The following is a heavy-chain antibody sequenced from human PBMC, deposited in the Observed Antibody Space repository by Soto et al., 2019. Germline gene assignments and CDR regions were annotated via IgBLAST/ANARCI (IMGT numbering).Heavy chain of an antibody. J-gene: IGHJ6*02. V-gene: IGHV3-15*01. Sequence: XGSLRLSCAASGFTFSNAWMSWVRQAPGRGLEWVGRIKSKTDGGTTDYAAPVKGRFTISRDDSKNTLYLQMNSLKTEDTAVYYCTGVVNPYYYYGMDAWGQGTTVTVSS. CDR1: GFTFSNAW. D-gene: IGHD3-3*01. CDR3: TGVVNPYYYYGMDA. CDR2: IKSKTDGGTT.